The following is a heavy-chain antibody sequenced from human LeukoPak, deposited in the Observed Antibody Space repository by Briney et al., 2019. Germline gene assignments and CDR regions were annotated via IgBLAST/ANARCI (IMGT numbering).Heavy chain of an antibody. Sequence: SETLSLTCTVSGGSTSGYYWNWIRQPPGKGLEWIGYTYYSGRTNYNPSLKSRVTISVDTSKNQFSLTLSSVTAADTAIYYCAIRSGRNYSGVDVWGQGTTVTVPS. D-gene: IGHD1-26*01. CDR2: TYYSGRT. CDR1: GGSTSGYY. J-gene: IGHJ6*02. V-gene: IGHV4-59*08. CDR3: AIRSGRNYSGVDV.